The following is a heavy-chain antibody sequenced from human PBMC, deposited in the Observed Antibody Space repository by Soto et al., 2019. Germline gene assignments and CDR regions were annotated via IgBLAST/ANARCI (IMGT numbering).Heavy chain of an antibody. CDR3: ARTHYVWGSYRVFDY. J-gene: IGHJ4*02. CDR1: GFSLSTSGMC. V-gene: IGHV2-70*01. CDR2: IDWDDDK. D-gene: IGHD3-16*02. Sequence: SGPTLVNPTQTLTLTCTFSGFSLSTSGMCVSWIRQPPGKALEWLALIDWDDDKYYSTSLKTRLTISKDTSKNQVVPTMTNMDPVDTATYYCARTHYVWGSYRVFDYWGQGTLVTVSS.